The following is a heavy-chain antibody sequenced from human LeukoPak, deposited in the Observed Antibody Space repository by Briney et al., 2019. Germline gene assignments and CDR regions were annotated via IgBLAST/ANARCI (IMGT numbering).Heavy chain of an antibody. J-gene: IGHJ4*02. D-gene: IGHD5-12*01. CDR3: ARSDGYDADY. Sequence: SETLSPTCTVSGDSITSYYWSWIRQPAGKGLEWIGRIYTSGSANYNPSLKSRVTMSVGASRTQISLKLTSVTAADTAVYYCARSDGYDADYWGQGILVTVSA. CDR1: GDSITSYY. CDR2: IYTSGSA. V-gene: IGHV4-4*07.